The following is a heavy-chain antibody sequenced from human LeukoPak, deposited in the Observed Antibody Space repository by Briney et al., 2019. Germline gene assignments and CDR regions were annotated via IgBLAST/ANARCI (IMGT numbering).Heavy chain of an antibody. CDR2: ISSSSSTI. CDR3: ARDIPGGSSWGYYFDY. J-gene: IGHJ4*02. Sequence: PGGSLRLSCAASGFTFSSYAMNWVRQAPGKGLEWISYISSSSSTIYYADSVKGRFTISRDNAKNSLYLQMNSLRDEDTAVFYCARDIPGGSSWGYYFDYWGQGTLVTVSS. D-gene: IGHD3-10*01. V-gene: IGHV3-48*02. CDR1: GFTFSSYA.